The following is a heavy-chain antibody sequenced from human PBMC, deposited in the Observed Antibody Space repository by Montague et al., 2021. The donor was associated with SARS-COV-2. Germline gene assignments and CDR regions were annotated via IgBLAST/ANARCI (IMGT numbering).Heavy chain of an antibody. V-gene: IGHV4-61*02. CDR3: AREVGSYYDWRPDS. J-gene: IGHJ4*02. CDR2: IYTSAST. Sequence: TLSLTCTVSGGSFSSGYYYWIWIRQPAGKGLEWIGRIYTSASTNYTPTLKSRVTISADTSKNQFSLTLSSMTAADTAVYYCAREVGSYYDWRPDSWGQGTLVTVSS. CDR1: GGSFSSGYYY. D-gene: IGHD1-26*01.